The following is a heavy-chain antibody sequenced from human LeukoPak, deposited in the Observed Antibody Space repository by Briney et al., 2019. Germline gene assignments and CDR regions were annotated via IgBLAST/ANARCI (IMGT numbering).Heavy chain of an antibody. V-gene: IGHV3-74*01. Sequence: GGSLRLSCAASGFTFSSYWMNWVRQAPGKGLVWVSRINSDGSRTSYADSVKGRFTISRDNAKNTLYLQMNSLRAEDTAVYYCAVERSGYDSYLDYWGQGTLVTVSS. CDR1: GFTFSSYW. CDR3: AVERSGYDSYLDY. D-gene: IGHD5-12*01. CDR2: INSDGSRT. J-gene: IGHJ4*02.